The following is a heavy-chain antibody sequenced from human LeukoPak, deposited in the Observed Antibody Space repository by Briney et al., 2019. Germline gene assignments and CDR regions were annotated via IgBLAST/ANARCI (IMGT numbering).Heavy chain of an antibody. D-gene: IGHD6-13*01. CDR2: ISYDGSNK. Sequence: GGSLRLSCAASGFTFSSYGMHWVRQAPGKGLEWVAVISYDGSNKYYADSVKGRFTISRDNSKNTLYLQMNSLRAEDTAVYYCAKGGYSSSWSFDYWGQGTLVTVSS. V-gene: IGHV3-30*18. CDR3: AKGGYSSSWSFDY. J-gene: IGHJ4*02. CDR1: GFTFSSYG.